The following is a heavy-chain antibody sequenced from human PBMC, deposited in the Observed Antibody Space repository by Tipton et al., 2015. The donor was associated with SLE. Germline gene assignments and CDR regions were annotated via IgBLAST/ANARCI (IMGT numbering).Heavy chain of an antibody. V-gene: IGHV4-38-2*01. CDR1: GYSISSGYY. CDR2: IYHSGST. J-gene: IGHJ2*01. D-gene: IGHD3-22*01. Sequence: LRLSCAVSGYSISSGYYWGWIRQPPGRGLEWIGSIYHSGSTYYNPSLKSRVTISVDTSKNQFSLKLSSVTAADTAVYYCASAVVVNNDWYFDLWGRGTLVTVSS. CDR3: ASAVVVNNDWYFDL.